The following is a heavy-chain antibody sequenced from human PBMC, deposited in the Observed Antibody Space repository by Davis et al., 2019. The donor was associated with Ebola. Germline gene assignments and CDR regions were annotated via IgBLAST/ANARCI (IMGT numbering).Heavy chain of an antibody. CDR2: INSDGSSI. D-gene: IGHD2-15*01. CDR1: GFTFTNYW. J-gene: IGHJ4*02. CDR3: ARERLGYCSGGSCSEDY. Sequence: HTGGSLRLSCAAFGFTFTNYWMHWVRQAPGKGLVWVSRINSDGSSINYADSVKGRFTISRDNAKNSLYLQMNSLRAEDTAVYYCARERLGYCSGGSCSEDYWGQGTLVTVSS. V-gene: IGHV3-74*01.